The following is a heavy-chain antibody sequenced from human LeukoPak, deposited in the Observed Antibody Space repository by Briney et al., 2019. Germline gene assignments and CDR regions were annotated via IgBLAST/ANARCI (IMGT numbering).Heavy chain of an antibody. CDR1: GFTFSSYW. CDR2: ISGSGGST. CDR3: AKEERDYYYYMDV. J-gene: IGHJ6*03. Sequence: GGSLRLSCAASGFTFSSYWMSWVRQAPGKGLEWVSGISGSGGSTYYADSVKGRFTISRDNSKNTVYLQMNSLRAEDTAVYYCAKEERDYYYYMDVWGKGTTVTVSS. V-gene: IGHV3-23*01.